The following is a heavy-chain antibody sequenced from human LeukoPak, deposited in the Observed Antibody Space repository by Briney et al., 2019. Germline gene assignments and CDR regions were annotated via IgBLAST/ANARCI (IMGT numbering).Heavy chain of an antibody. V-gene: IGHV4-39*07. CDR2: VYYSGST. CDR1: GDSINTNIYY. CDR3: ARTLHPPNLNWYFDY. Sequence: PSETLSLTCTVSGDSINTNIYYWGWIRQPPGKGLEWIGHVYYSGSTYSSPSLKGRVTILLDTSNNHFSLRLSSVTAADTAIYYCARTLHPPNLNWYFDYWGQGILVTVSS. J-gene: IGHJ4*02. D-gene: IGHD1-1*01.